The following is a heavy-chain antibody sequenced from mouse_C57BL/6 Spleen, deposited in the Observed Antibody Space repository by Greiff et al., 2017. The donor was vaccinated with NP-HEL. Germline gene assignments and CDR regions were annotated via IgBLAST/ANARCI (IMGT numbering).Heavy chain of an antibody. V-gene: IGHV5-16*01. CDR1: GFTFSDYY. D-gene: IGHD1-1*01. Sequence: EVQLVESEGGLVQPGSSMKLSCTASGFTFSDYYMAWVRQVPEKGLEWVANINYDGSSTYYLDSLKSRFIISRDNAKNILYLQMSSLKSEDTATYYCARGAYGSGHWYFDVWGTGTTVTVSS. CDR3: ARGAYGSGHWYFDV. CDR2: INYDGSST. J-gene: IGHJ1*03.